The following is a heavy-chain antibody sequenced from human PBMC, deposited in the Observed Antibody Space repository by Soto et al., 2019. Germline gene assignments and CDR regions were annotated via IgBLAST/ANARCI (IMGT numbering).Heavy chain of an antibody. D-gene: IGHD1-26*01. V-gene: IGHV3-74*01. CDR2: INSDGSST. CDR1: GFTFSSYW. J-gene: IGHJ4*02. Sequence: GGSLRLSCAASGFTFSSYWMHWVRQAPGKGLVWVSRINSDGSSTNYADFVKGRFTISRDNAKNTLYLQMNSLRVEDTAVYYCSRVGGSTWHWGQGTLVTVSA. CDR3: SRVGGSTWH.